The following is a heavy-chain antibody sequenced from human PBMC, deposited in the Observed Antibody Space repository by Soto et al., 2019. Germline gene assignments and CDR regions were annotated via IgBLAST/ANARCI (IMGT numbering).Heavy chain of an antibody. J-gene: IGHJ5*02. Sequence: SETLSLTCTVSGGSISSYYWSWIRQPPGKGLEWIGYIYYSGSTNYNPSPKSRVTISVDSSKNQFSLKLSSVTAADTAIYYCARDVYSSGWYDWFDLWGQGTLVTVS. CDR1: GGSISSYY. CDR3: ARDVYSSGWYDWFDL. CDR2: IYYSGST. D-gene: IGHD6-19*01. V-gene: IGHV4-59*01.